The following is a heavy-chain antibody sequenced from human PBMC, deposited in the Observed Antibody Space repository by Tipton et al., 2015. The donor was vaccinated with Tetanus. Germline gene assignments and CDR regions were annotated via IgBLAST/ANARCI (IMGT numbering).Heavy chain of an antibody. V-gene: IGHV3-21*01. CDR1: GFTFSSYA. CDR2: VSSTSTYI. Sequence: GSLRLSYAVSGFTFSSYAMNWVRQAPGKGLEWVSFVSSTSTYIYYADSVKGRFTISRDNAKNSLYLQMNSLRAEDTAVYYCASGNSLDYWGQGTLVTVSS. D-gene: IGHD3-10*01. CDR3: ASGNSLDY. J-gene: IGHJ4*02.